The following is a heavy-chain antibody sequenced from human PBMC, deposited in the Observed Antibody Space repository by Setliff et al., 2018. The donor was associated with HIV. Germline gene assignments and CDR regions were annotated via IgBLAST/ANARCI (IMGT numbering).Heavy chain of an antibody. Sequence: LSLTCTVSGGSISGGGYYWTWIRQYPGRGLEWIGYIYYSGTAYYKPSLKSRVTISVDTSKNQFSLNLTSVTAADTAVYYCARSKTFYDFWGGYYTHGAFKIWGLGTMVTVSS. J-gene: IGHJ3*02. D-gene: IGHD3-3*01. CDR2: IYYSGTA. CDR1: GGSISGGGYY. V-gene: IGHV4-31*03. CDR3: ARSKTFYDFWGGYYTHGAFKI.